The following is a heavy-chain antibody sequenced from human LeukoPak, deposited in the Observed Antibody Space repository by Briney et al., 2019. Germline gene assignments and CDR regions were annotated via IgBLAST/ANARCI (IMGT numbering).Heavy chain of an antibody. D-gene: IGHD1-26*01. J-gene: IGHJ4*01. CDR3: ARSRSGSYFDS. CDR2: FSSSGNTI. CDR1: GFTFSTYA. V-gene: IGHV3-48*01. Sequence: GGSLRLSCAASGFTFSTYAMNWVRQAPGKGLEWPSYFSSSGNTISYADSVKGRFTVSRDNAKNSLYLHMNSLRAEDTAVYYCARSRSGSYFDSWGHGTLVTVSS.